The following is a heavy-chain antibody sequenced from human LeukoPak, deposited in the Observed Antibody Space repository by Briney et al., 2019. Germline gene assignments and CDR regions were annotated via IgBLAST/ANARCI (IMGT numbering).Heavy chain of an antibody. CDR1: GFNFSSYG. D-gene: IGHD3-10*01. CDR2: ISYDGSNK. V-gene: IGHV3-30*18. CDR3: AKDSAGAADY. Sequence: GGSLRLSCAASGFNFSSYGMHWVRQAPGKGLEWVAVISYDGSNKYYADSVKGRFTISGDNSKNTLYLQMNSLRAEDTAVYYCAKDSAGAADYWGQGTLVTVSS. J-gene: IGHJ4*02.